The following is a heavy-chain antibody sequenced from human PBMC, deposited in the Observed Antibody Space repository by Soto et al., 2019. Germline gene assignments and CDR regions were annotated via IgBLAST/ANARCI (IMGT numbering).Heavy chain of an antibody. J-gene: IGHJ6*02. CDR1: GFTFSSYA. D-gene: IGHD3-3*01. CDR3: AKGMSIEGGPGGYYDFWSGPAGYYYGMDV. Sequence: GGSLRLSCAASGFTFSSYAMSWVRQAPGKGLEWVSAISGSGGSTYYADSVKGRFTISRDNSKNTLYLQMNSLRAEDTAVYYCAKGMSIEGGPGGYYDFWSGPAGYYYGMDVWGQGTTVTVSS. CDR2: ISGSGGST. V-gene: IGHV3-23*01.